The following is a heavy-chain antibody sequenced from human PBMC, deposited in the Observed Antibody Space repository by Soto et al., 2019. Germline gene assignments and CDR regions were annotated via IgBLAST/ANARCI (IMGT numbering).Heavy chain of an antibody. CDR1: GGTFSSYA. J-gene: IGHJ4*02. CDR3: ARTDYGDYEEGDYYFDY. D-gene: IGHD4-17*01. CDR2: IIPSFGTA. Sequence: QVQLVQSGAEVKKPGSSVKVSCKASGGTFSSYAISWVRQAPGQGLEWMGGIIPSFGTANYAQKFQGRVTITADESTSTASRERSSLRSEDTAVYYCARTDYGDYEEGDYYFDYWGQGTLVTVSS. V-gene: IGHV1-69*12.